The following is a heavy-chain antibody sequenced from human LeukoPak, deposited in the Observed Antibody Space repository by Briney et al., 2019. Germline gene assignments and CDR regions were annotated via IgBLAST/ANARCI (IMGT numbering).Heavy chain of an antibody. CDR1: GFTFSSFW. D-gene: IGHD6-6*01. CDR2: VHQDGSTK. CDR3: ARGLAAPDY. Sequence: GGSLRLSCAASGFTFSSFWMSWVRQAPGKGLEWVANVHQDGSTKNYIDSVRGRFTISRDNAKNSVYLQMNSLRAGDTAVYYCARGLAAPDYWGQGILVNVSS. J-gene: IGHJ4*02. V-gene: IGHV3-7*01.